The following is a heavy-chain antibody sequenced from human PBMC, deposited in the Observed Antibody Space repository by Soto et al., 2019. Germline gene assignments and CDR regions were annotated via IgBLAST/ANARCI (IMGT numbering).Heavy chain of an antibody. CDR3: ARQGGSGCWYFDL. D-gene: IGHD3-10*01. V-gene: IGHV4-39*01. J-gene: IGHJ2*01. CDR1: GGSISTSRYY. CDR2: IFYSGTT. Sequence: QLQLQESGPGLVKPSETLSLTCTVSGGSISTSRYYWGWIRQPPGKGLEWIGSIFYSGTTYYNPSLKSRVTISVDTSKNQFSLKLTSVTAADTAGYYCARQGGSGCWYFDLWGRGTLVTVSS.